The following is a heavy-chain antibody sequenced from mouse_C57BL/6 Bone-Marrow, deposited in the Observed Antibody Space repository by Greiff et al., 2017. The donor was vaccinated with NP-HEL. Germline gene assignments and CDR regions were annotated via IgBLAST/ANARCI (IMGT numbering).Heavy chain of an antibody. V-gene: IGHV5-17*01. Sequence: EVKLQESGGGLVKPGGSLKLSCAASGFTFSDYGMHWVRQAPEKGLEWVAYISSGSSTIYYADTVKGRFTISRDNAKNTLFLQMTSLRSEDTAMYYCARWLLRKYYFDYWGQGTTLTVSS. CDR3: ARWLLRKYYFDY. D-gene: IGHD1-1*01. CDR1: GFTFSDYG. J-gene: IGHJ2*01. CDR2: ISSGSSTI.